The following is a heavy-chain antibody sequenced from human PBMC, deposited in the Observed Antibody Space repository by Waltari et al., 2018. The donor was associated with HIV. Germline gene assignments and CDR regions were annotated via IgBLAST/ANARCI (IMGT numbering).Heavy chain of an antibody. D-gene: IGHD3-22*01. Sequence: QVQLVESGGTVVQPGRSLRLSCAASGFSFRNYGMHWVRQTPGKWVELVVFIWFDVSKKYYAECVQGRFSVHKDKSKNTLYLQMNSLRVEDTALYYCARDSLTDLTKRFTMIIGTNWGQGTLVTVSS. V-gene: IGHV3-33*01. CDR3: ARDSLTDLTKRFTMIIGTN. J-gene: IGHJ4*02. CDR1: GFSFRNYG. CDR2: IWFDVSKK.